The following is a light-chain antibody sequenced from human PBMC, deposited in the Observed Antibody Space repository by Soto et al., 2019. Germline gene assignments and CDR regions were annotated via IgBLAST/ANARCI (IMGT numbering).Light chain of an antibody. CDR1: QNINNY. CDR3: QQYENLRT. J-gene: IGKJ5*01. CDR2: DAS. V-gene: IGKV1-33*01. Sequence: IQMTQSPYSLSASVGARVTITCQASQNINNYLNWYQQKPGRAPKLLIYDASNLEAGVPSRFRGSGSGTDFTFTISRLQPEDIATYYCQQYENLRTFGQGTRLEIK.